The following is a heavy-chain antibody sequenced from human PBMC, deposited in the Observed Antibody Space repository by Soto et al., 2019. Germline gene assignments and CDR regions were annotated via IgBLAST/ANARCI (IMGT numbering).Heavy chain of an antibody. CDR1: GYTFTGHY. Sequence: ASVKVSCKASGYTFTGHYMHWVRQAPGQGLEWMGWINLNSGGTNYAQKFQGGVTLTRDTSTTTAYMELTRLRSDDTAVYYCAREGKNGHNWAAYWGQGSLVTVSS. CDR3: AREGKNGHNWAAY. J-gene: IGHJ4*02. D-gene: IGHD2-15*01. CDR2: INLNSGGT. V-gene: IGHV1-2*02.